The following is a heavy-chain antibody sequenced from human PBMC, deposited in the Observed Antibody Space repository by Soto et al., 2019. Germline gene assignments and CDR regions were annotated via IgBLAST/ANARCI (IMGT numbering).Heavy chain of an antibody. CDR2: ISYDGSNK. J-gene: IGHJ4*02. V-gene: IGHV3-30*18. CDR1: GFTFSSYG. CDR3: AKDALTTFFDY. Sequence: SLRLSCAASGFTFSSYGMHWVRQAPGKGLEWVAVISYDGSNKYYADSVKGRLTISRDNSKNTLYLQMNSLRAEDTAVYYCAKDALTTFFDYWGQGTLVTVSS. D-gene: IGHD3-16*01.